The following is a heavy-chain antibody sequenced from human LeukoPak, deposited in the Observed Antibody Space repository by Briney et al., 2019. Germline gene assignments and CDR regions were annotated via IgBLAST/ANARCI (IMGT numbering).Heavy chain of an antibody. D-gene: IGHD4-17*01. J-gene: IGHJ4*02. CDR2: IDWDNDK. V-gene: IGHV2-70*11. Sequence: SGPALVKPTQTLTLTSTVSGFSLTTSGLSVTWLPQPPGTALEWLARIDWDNDKYYSLSLKTRLTISRDTSRNQVVLTMTNMDPVDTATYYCARFNYGALDFWGQGTLVTVSS. CDR1: GFSLTTSGLS. CDR3: ARFNYGALDF.